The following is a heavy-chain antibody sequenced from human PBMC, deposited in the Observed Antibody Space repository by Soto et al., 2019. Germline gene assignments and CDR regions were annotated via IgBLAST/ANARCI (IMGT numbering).Heavy chain of an antibody. D-gene: IGHD6-25*01. Sequence: QLQLQELGPGLVKPSETLSLTCTVSGGSISSSTSYWGWIRQPPGKGLEWIGSIYYRGSTNYNPSLRGRVTISVDTAKNQFSLKLTYVTATDTAVYYCVRRHSGDWAAFDYWGQGNMVTVSS. CDR3: VRRHSGDWAAFDY. V-gene: IGHV4-39*07. J-gene: IGHJ4*02. CDR1: GGSISSSTSY. CDR2: IYYRGST.